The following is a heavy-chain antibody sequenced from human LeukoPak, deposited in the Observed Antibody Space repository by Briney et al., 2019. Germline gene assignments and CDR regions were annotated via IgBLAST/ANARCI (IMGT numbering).Heavy chain of an antibody. D-gene: IGHD3-10*01. Sequence: SETLSLTCTVSGGSISSSSYYWGWIRQPPGKGLEWIGSIYYSGSTYYNPSLKSRVTISVDTSKNQFSLKLSSVTAADTAVYYCARFGRSSDAFDIWGQGTMVTVSS. J-gene: IGHJ3*02. CDR1: GGSISSSSYY. V-gene: IGHV4-39*01. CDR3: ARFGRSSDAFDI. CDR2: IYYSGST.